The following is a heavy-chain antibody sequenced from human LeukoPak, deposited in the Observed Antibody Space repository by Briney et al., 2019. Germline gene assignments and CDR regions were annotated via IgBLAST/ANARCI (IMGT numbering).Heavy chain of an antibody. CDR3: ARQPILPNYYDSRRSSWFDP. Sequence: PSETLSLTCTVSGGSISSSSYYWGWIRQPPGKGLEWIGSIYYSGSTYYNPSLKSRVTISVGTSKNQFSLKLSSVTAADTAVYYCARQPILPNYYDSRRSSWFDPWGQGTLVTVSS. J-gene: IGHJ5*02. V-gene: IGHV4-39*01. CDR2: IYYSGST. CDR1: GGSISSSSYY. D-gene: IGHD3-22*01.